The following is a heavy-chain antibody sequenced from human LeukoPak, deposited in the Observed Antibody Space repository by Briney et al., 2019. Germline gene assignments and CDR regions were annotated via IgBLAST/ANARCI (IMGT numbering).Heavy chain of an antibody. D-gene: IGHD3-10*01. CDR2: IISDGTSI. V-gene: IGHV3-74*01. J-gene: IGHJ4*02. Sequence: GGSLRLSCATSDSSFGSRWMHWVRQAPGKGLVWVSRIISDGTSISYADSVKGRFTISRDTAKNTLYLQMNSLRAEATAVYYCERGHVGGSDRHWDFWGQGALVTVSS. CDR3: ERGHVGGSDRHWDF. CDR1: DSSFGSRW.